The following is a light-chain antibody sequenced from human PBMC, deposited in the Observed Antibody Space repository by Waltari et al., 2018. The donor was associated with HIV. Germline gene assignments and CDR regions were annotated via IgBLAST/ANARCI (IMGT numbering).Light chain of an antibody. V-gene: IGKV1-5*03. CDR3: YQYNSRPWT. CDR2: QSS. J-gene: IGKJ1*01. Sequence: DIQLTQSPSTLSTSVGDRVSITCRASQTVNKWLAWYQQKLGRAPRVIIYQSSTLENGVPSRFSGSASGVDFTLTISSLQPEDLGTYYCYQYNSRPWTFGQGTRVEV. CDR1: QTVNKW.